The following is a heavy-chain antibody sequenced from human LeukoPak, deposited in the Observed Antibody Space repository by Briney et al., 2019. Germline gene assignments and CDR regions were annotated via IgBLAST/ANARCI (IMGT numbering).Heavy chain of an antibody. Sequence: SETLSLTCTVSGGSISSSSYYWGWIRQPPGKGLEWIGSIYYSGSTYYNPSLKSRVTISVDTSKNQFSLKLSSVTAADTAVYYCANTYYYDSSGYLIDYWYFDLWGRGTLVTVSS. CDR2: IYYSGST. D-gene: IGHD3-22*01. J-gene: IGHJ2*01. CDR3: ANTYYYDSSGYLIDYWYFDL. CDR1: GGSISSSSYY. V-gene: IGHV4-39*01.